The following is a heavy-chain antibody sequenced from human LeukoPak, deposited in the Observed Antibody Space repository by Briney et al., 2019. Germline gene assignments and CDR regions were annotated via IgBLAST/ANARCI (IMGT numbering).Heavy chain of an antibody. CDR1: GYTFTSYD. D-gene: IGHD3-10*02. CDR3: ARGCRVRGVITGYGVDV. J-gene: IGHJ6*02. V-gene: IGHV1-8*01. CDR2: MNPNSGNT. Sequence: GASVKVSCKASGYTFTSYDINWVRQATGQGLEWMGWMNPNSGNTGYAQKFQGRVTMTRNTSISTAYMELSSLRSEDTAVYYCARGCRVRGVITGYGVDVWGQGTTVTVSS.